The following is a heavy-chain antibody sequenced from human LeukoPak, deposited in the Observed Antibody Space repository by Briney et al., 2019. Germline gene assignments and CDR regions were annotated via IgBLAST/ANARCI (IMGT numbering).Heavy chain of an antibody. J-gene: IGHJ4*02. CDR3: AKSTGYSSSWSYYFDY. CDR1: GYTFTNYG. Sequence: ASVKVSCKASGYTFTNYGISWVRQAPGQGLEWMGGIIPIFGTANYAQKFQGRVTITADESTSTAYMELSSLRSEDTAVYYCAKSTGYSSSWSYYFDYWGQGTLVTVSS. D-gene: IGHD6-13*01. CDR2: IIPIFGTA. V-gene: IGHV1-69*13.